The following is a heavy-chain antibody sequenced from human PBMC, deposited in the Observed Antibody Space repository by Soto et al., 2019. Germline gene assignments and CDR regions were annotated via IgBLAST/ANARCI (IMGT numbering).Heavy chain of an antibody. CDR2: IYYSGST. CDR3: AIALTSIASSGYYYYMDV. J-gene: IGHJ6*03. D-gene: IGHD6-6*01. CDR1: GGSISSGGYY. V-gene: IGHV4-31*03. Sequence: NPSETLSLTCTVSGGSISSGGYYWSWIRQHPGKGMEWIGYIYYSGSTYYNQSLKSRVNISVDTSKNQFSLKLSSVTAADTAVYYFAIALTSIASSGYYYYMDVWGKGTTVTSP.